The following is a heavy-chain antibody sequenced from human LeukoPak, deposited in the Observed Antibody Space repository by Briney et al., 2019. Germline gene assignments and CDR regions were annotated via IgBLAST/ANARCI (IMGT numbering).Heavy chain of an antibody. CDR3: ARDSRYDILTGYSATYNWFDP. CDR2: IYYSGST. CDR1: GGSISSSSYY. J-gene: IGHJ5*02. V-gene: IGHV4-39*07. D-gene: IGHD3-9*01. Sequence: SETLSLTCTVSGGSISSSSYYWGWIRQPPGKGLEWIGSIYYSGSTYYNPSLKSRVTISVDTSKNQFSLKLSSVTAADTAVYYCARDSRYDILTGYSATYNWFDPWGQGTLVTASS.